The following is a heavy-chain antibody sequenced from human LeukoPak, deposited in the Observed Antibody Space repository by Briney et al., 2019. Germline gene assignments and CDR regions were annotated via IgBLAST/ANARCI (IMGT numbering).Heavy chain of an antibody. CDR3: AKVGGEYYYDSSGYYYPRGAFDI. CDR2: INGRGGST. J-gene: IGHJ3*02. V-gene: IGHV3-23*01. Sequence: PGGSLRLSCAASGFTFSNYAMSWVRQAPGKGLEWVSSINGRGGSTYYADSVKGRFTISRDNSKNTLYLQMNSLRAEDTAVYYCAKVGGEYYYDSSGYYYPRGAFDIWGQGTMVTVSS. D-gene: IGHD3-22*01. CDR1: GFTFSNYA.